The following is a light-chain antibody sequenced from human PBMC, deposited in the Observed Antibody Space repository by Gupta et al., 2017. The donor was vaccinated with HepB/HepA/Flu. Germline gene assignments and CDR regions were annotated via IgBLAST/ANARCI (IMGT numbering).Light chain of an antibody. CDR3: QQYYSTPLT. V-gene: IGKV4-1*01. CDR2: WAS. J-gene: IGKJ4*01. Sequence: DIVMTQSPDSLAVSLGERATLNCKSSQSVLYSSSNKNFLAWYQQKPGQPPKLFIYWASTRASGVPDRFSGSGSGTDFTLTISSLQADDVAVYYCQQYYSTPLTFGGGTKVEIK. CDR1: QSVLYSSSNKNF.